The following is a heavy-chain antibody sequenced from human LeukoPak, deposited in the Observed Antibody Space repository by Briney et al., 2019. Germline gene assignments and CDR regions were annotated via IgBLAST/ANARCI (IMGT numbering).Heavy chain of an antibody. CDR3: AKDPQWELPSPFDH. D-gene: IGHD1-26*01. CDR1: GFTFNNYW. Sequence: GGSLRLSCAASGFTFNNYWMSWVRQAPGKGLEWLANIKEDGSRKYYVDSVKGRFTISRDNARKSLFLQMNSLRAEDTAVYYCAKDPQWELPSPFDHWGQGTLVTVSS. J-gene: IGHJ4*02. V-gene: IGHV3-7*01. CDR2: IKEDGSRK.